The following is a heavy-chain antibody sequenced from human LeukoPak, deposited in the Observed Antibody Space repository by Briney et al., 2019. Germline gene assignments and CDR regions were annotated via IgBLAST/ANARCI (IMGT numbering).Heavy chain of an antibody. CDR2: IIPIFGTA. CDR3: ARMISGSSSSHDY. V-gene: IGHV1-69*13. CDR1: GGTFSSYA. D-gene: IGHD1-26*01. Sequence: VASVKVSCKASGGTFSSYAISWVRQAPGQGLEWMGGIIPIFGTANYAQKFQGRVTITADESTSTAYMELSSLRSEDTAVYYCARMISGSSSSHDYWGQGTLVTVSS. J-gene: IGHJ4*02.